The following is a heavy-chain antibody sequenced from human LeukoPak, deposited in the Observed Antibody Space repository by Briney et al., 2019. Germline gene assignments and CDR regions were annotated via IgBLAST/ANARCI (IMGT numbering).Heavy chain of an antibody. Sequence: RGSLRLSCAASGFTVRSNYMSRVRQAPGKGLEWVSVIYSGGSTYYADSVKGRFTISRDNSKNTLYLQMNSLRAEDTAVYYCARGGSYHFPQFDYWGQGTLVTVSS. CDR2: IYSGGST. V-gene: IGHV3-66*02. CDR3: ARGGSYHFPQFDY. CDR1: GFTVRSNY. J-gene: IGHJ4*02. D-gene: IGHD1-26*01.